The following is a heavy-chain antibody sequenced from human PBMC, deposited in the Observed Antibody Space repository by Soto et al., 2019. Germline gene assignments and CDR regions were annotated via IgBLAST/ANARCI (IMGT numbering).Heavy chain of an antibody. CDR2: IHYSGST. D-gene: IGHD1-26*01. Sequence: SETLSLTCTVSGGSVSSTSYYWTWIRQPPGKGLEWIGYIHYSGSTNYNPSLQSRVTISVDTSKNHFSLELTSVTAADTAVYYCARAWEHNYFDYWGQGALVTVSS. CDR3: ARAWEHNYFDY. J-gene: IGHJ4*02. CDR1: GGSVSSTSYY. V-gene: IGHV4-61*01.